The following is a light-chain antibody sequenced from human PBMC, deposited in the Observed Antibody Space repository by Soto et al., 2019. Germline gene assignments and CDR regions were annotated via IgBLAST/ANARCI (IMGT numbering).Light chain of an antibody. CDR3: HEYNYWHPIT. Sequence: IVMTQSPGTLSASPGERATLSCRASQNIGNKVGWYQQKPGQAPRLLIYGASTRATGIPVRFSGSGSGTEFTFTITSLQSEDSAVYYCHEYNYWHPITFGGGAKVDIK. J-gene: IGKJ4*01. V-gene: IGKV3-15*01. CDR1: QNIGNK. CDR2: GAS.